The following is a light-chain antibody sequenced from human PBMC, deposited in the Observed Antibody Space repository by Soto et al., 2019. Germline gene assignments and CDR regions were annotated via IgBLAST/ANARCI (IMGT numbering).Light chain of an antibody. CDR3: PHLVSFPNT. Sequence: TCLSSDNIRTYLAWYQQKPGKAPKVLVHCASTLQSGVPDRFSGSGSGTKFTLTINSLQSEDVATYYCPHLVSFPNTFGQG. J-gene: IGKJ5*01. CDR2: CAS. V-gene: IGKV1-9*01. CDR1: DNIRTY.